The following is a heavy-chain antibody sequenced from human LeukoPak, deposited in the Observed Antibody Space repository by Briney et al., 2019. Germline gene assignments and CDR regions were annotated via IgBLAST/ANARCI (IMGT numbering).Heavy chain of an antibody. CDR3: ARSYYDFWSGSSTPTPLRY. J-gene: IGHJ4*02. V-gene: IGHV3-21*01. Sequence: NAGGSLRLSCAASGFTFSSYSMTWVRQAPGKGLEWVSSISSSSSYIYYADSVKGRFTISRDNAKNSLYLQMNSLRAEDTAVYYCARSYYDFWSGSSTPTPLRYWGQGTLVTVSS. CDR1: GFTFSSYS. D-gene: IGHD3-3*01. CDR2: ISSSSSYI.